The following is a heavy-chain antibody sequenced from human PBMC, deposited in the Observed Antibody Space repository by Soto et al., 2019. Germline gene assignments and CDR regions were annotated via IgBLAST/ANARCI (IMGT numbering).Heavy chain of an antibody. CDR1: GYSFTRYD. D-gene: IGHD6-19*01. CDR2: MNPNSGNT. V-gene: IGHV1-8*03. J-gene: IGHJ6*02. CDR3: ARCLVVAGTSEYSHYYGMDV. Sequence: ASVKGSCKASGYSFTRYDSNLVRLATGQGLEWMGWMNPNSGNTGYAQKFQGRVTITRDTSASTVYMELSSLRSEDSAVYYCARCLVVAGTSEYSHYYGMDVWGQGATVTVSS.